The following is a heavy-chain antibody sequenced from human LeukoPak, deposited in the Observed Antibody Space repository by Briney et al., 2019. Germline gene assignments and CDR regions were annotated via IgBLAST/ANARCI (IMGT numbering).Heavy chain of an antibody. CDR1: GYTFTSYG. CDR2: ISAYNGNT. Sequence: GASVKVSCKASGYTFTSYGISWVRQAPGQGREWMGWISAYNGNTNYAQKLQGRVTMTTDTSTSTAYMELRSLRSDDTAVYYCARGSRSTPYYYYMDVWGKGTTVTVSS. D-gene: IGHD2-2*01. J-gene: IGHJ6*03. CDR3: ARGSRSTPYYYYMDV. V-gene: IGHV1-18*01.